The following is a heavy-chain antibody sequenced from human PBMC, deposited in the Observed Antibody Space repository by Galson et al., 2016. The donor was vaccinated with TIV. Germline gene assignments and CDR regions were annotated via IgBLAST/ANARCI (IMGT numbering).Heavy chain of an antibody. CDR1: GFTFSSHA. CDR3: ARDRGMSNHYFDL. V-gene: IGHV3-23*01. Sequence: SLRLSCAASGFTFSSHAMDWVRQAPGKGLEWVSAISGSGDYTFKADSLGGRFTIARDNSQGVLFRQMDSLRPEDTAVYYCARDRGMSNHYFDLWGRGTLVTVSS. CDR2: ISGSGDYT. D-gene: IGHD3-16*02. J-gene: IGHJ2*01.